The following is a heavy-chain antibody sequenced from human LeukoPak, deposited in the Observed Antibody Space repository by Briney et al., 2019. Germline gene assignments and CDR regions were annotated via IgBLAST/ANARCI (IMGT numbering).Heavy chain of an antibody. CDR2: IYYSGST. D-gene: IGHD2-15*01. Sequence: SETLSLTCTVSGGSISSYYWSWIRQPPGKGLEWIGYIYYSGSTNYNPSLKSRVTTSVDTSKNQFSLKLSSVTAADTAVYYCTRSSTPYNWFDPWGQGTLVTVSS. V-gene: IGHV4-59*01. CDR3: TRSSTPYNWFDP. J-gene: IGHJ5*02. CDR1: GGSISSYY.